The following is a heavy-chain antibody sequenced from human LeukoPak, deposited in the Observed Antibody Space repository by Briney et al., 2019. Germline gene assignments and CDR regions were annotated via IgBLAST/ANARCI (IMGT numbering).Heavy chain of an antibody. Sequence: GGSLRLSCAASGFTFDDYGMSWVRQAPGKGLEWVSGINWNGGSTGYADSVKGRFTISRDNAKNSLYLQMNSLRAEDTALYYCARARAYYYYYYYMDVWGKGTTVTVSS. CDR2: INWNGGST. V-gene: IGHV3-20*04. J-gene: IGHJ6*03. D-gene: IGHD2-21*01. CDR3: ARARAYYYYYYYMDV. CDR1: GFTFDDYG.